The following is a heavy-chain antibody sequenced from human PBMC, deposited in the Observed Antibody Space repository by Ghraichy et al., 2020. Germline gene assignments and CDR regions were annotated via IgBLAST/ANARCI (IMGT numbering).Heavy chain of an antibody. J-gene: IGHJ6*02. CDR2: ISGSGGST. Sequence: GESLNISCAASGFTFSSYAMSWVRQAPGKGLEWVSAISGSGGSTYYADSVKGRFTISRDNSKNTLYLQMNSLRAEDTAVYYCAKGKEYYDFWSGSGYYYGMDVWGQGTTVTVSS. D-gene: IGHD3-3*01. CDR1: GFTFSSYA. V-gene: IGHV3-23*01. CDR3: AKGKEYYDFWSGSGYYYGMDV.